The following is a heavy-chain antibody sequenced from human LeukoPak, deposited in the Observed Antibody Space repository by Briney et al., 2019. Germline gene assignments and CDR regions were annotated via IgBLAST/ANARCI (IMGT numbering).Heavy chain of an antibody. V-gene: IGHV4-39*07. CDR1: GGSIRSSTYY. CDR2: IYYSGST. CDR3: AGMITFGGMEPFDP. D-gene: IGHD3-16*01. Sequence: PSETLSLTCTVSGGSIRSSTYYWGWIRQPPGKGLEWIGSIYYSGSTYYNPSLKSRVTISVDTSKNQFSLKLSSVTAADTAVYYCAGMITFGGMEPFDPWGQGTLVTVSS. J-gene: IGHJ5*02.